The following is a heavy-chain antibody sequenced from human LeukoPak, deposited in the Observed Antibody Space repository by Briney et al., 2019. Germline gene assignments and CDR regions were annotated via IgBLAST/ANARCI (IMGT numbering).Heavy chain of an antibody. D-gene: IGHD3-22*01. V-gene: IGHV3-11*04. CDR1: GFTFSDYY. J-gene: IGHJ4*02. CDR2: ISSSGSTI. Sequence: GGSLRLSCAASGFTFSDYYMSWIRQAPGKGLEWVSYISSSGSTIYYADSVKGRFTISRDNAKNSLYLQMNSLRAEDTAVYYCARVGNYYDSSYDFDYWGQGTLVTVSS. CDR3: ARVGNYYDSSYDFDY.